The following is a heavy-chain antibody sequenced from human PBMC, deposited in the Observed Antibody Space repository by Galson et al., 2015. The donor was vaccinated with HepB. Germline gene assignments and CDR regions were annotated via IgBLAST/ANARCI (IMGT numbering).Heavy chain of an antibody. CDR1: GFTFSNYA. J-gene: IGHJ4*02. V-gene: IGHV3-23*01. CDR2: IGASSGHT. CDR3: AKEAAGTYYFDH. Sequence: SLRLSCAASGFTFSNYAMSWVRQAPGKGLEYVSAIGASSGHTYYADSVKGRFTISRDTSKNTPYLQMDSLRVEDTAAYYCAKEAAGTYYFDHWGQGTLVTVSS. D-gene: IGHD1-1*01.